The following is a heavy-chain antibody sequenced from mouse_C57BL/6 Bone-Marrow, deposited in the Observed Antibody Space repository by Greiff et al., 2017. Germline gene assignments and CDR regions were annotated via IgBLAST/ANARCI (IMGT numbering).Heavy chain of an antibody. D-gene: IGHD2-4*01. CDR2: IHPNSGST. CDR3: AREAIYYDYEFAY. CDR1: GYTFTSYW. J-gene: IGHJ3*01. Sequence: QVQLQQPGAELVKPGASVKLSCKASGYTFTSYWMHWVKQRPGQGLEWIGMIHPNSGSTNYNEKFKGKATLTADKSSSTAYMELRSLTSEDSAVYFCAREAIYYDYEFAYWGQGTLVTVSA. V-gene: IGHV1-64*01.